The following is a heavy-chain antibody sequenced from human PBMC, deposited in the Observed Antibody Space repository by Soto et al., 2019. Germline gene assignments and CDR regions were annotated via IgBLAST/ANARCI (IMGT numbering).Heavy chain of an antibody. CDR2: ISPYNGNT. J-gene: IGHJ3*02. CDR3: ARLHYDTTGRPLGAFDI. V-gene: IGHV1-18*04. D-gene: IGHD3-22*01. Sequence: ASVKVSCKASGYNSRTYGFSWVRQAPGQGLEWMGWISPYNGNTNYAQKFQGGVTVTTDTSTSTAYMELRSLRSDDTAVYYCARLHYDTTGRPLGAFDIWGQGTLVTVSS. CDR1: GYNSRTYG.